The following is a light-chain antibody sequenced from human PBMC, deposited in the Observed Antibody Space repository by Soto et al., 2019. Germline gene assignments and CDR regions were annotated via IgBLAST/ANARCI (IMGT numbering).Light chain of an antibody. J-gene: IGKJ3*01. Sequence: DIVMTQSPDSLAVSLGERATINCKSSQSVLYSSNNKNYLAWYQQKPGQPPKLLINWASTRETGVPDRFSGSGSGTDFTLTISRLEPEDFAVYYCQQYGSSPLFTFGPGTKVDIK. V-gene: IGKV4-1*01. CDR2: WAS. CDR1: QSVLYSSNNKNY. CDR3: QQYGSSPLFT.